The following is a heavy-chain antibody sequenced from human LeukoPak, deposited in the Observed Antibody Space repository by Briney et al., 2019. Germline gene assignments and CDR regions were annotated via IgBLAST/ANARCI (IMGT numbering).Heavy chain of an antibody. CDR2: INPNSGGT. CDR3: ARASGIAVAGTKELALDY. D-gene: IGHD6-19*01. Sequence: GASVKVSCKASGYTFTGYYMHGVRQAPGQGLEWMGWINPNSGGTNYAQKFQGRVTMTRDTSISTAYMELSRLRSDDTAVYYCARASGIAVAGTKELALDYWGQGTLVTVSS. J-gene: IGHJ4*02. V-gene: IGHV1-2*02. CDR1: GYTFTGYY.